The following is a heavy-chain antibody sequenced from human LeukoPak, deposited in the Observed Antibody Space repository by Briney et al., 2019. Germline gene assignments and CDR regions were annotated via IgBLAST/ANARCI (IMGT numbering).Heavy chain of an antibody. CDR1: GGSISSNY. Sequence: SETLSLTCTVSGGSISSNYWSWIRQPPGKGLEWIGRIYTSGSNNYNPSLKSRVTISVDTSKNQFSLKLSSVTAADTAVYYCARDSGYYDSSGYRIDYWGQGTLVTVSS. V-gene: IGHV4-4*08. J-gene: IGHJ4*02. CDR3: ARDSGYYDSSGYRIDY. CDR2: IYTSGSN. D-gene: IGHD3-22*01.